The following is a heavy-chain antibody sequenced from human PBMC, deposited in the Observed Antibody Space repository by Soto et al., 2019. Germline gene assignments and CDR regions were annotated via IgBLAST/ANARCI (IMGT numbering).Heavy chain of an antibody. V-gene: IGHV3-23*01. Sequence: GGSLRLSCAASGFTFSSYAMSWVRQAPGKGLEWVSAISGSGGSSYYADSVKGRFTISRDNSKNTLYLQMNSLRAEDTAVYYCAKGQIVVVPAPNFDYWGQGTLVTVSS. CDR1: GFTFSSYA. CDR3: AKGQIVVVPAPNFDY. D-gene: IGHD2-2*01. J-gene: IGHJ4*02. CDR2: ISGSGGSS.